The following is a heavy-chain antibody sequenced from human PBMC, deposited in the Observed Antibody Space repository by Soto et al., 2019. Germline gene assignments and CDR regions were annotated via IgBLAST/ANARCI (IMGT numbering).Heavy chain of an antibody. CDR2: MNPNSGNT. J-gene: IGHJ3*02. V-gene: IGHV1-8*01. CDR1: GYTFTSYY. Sequence: ASVKVSCKASGYTFTSYYINWVRQATGQGLEWMGWMNPNSGNTGYAQKFQGRVTMTRNTSISTAYMELSSLRSEDTAVYYCARMVKGSYYDFWSGYYAFDIWAKGQWSPSPQ. CDR3: ARMVKGSYYDFWSGYYAFDI. D-gene: IGHD3-3*01.